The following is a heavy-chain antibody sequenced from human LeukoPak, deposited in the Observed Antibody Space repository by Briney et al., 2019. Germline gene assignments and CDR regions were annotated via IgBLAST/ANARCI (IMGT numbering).Heavy chain of an antibody. D-gene: IGHD4-17*01. CDR3: AKVGGDYDPYYFDY. J-gene: IGHJ4*02. CDR1: GFTFSSYS. V-gene: IGHV3-21*01. Sequence: GGSLRLPCAASGFTFSSYSMNWVRQAPGKGLEWVSSISSSSSYIYYADSVKGRFTISRDNAKNSLYLQMNSLRAEDTAVYYCAKVGGDYDPYYFDYWGQGTLVTVSS. CDR2: ISSSSSYI.